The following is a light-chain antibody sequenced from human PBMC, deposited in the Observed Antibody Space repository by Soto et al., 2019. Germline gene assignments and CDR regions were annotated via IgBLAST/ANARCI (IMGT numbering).Light chain of an antibody. CDR2: DVS. CDR3: SSYTTSNTYV. J-gene: IGLJ1*01. Sequence: QSVLTQPPSVSGSAGQSVAISCTGTSSDVGSNNRVSWYQQPPGTAPKLMIYDVSNRPSGIPDRFSGSKSANTASLTISGLQAEDEADYYCSSYTTSNTYVFGTGTKVTVL. CDR1: SSDVGSNNR. V-gene: IGLV2-18*02.